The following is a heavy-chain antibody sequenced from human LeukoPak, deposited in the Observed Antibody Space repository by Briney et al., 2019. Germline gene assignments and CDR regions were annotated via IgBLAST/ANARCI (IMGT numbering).Heavy chain of an antibody. V-gene: IGHV1-18*01. Sequence: ASVKVSCKVSAYTSTSYGISWVRQAPGQGLEWMGWISAYNGNTNYAQKLQGRVTMTTDTSTSTAYMELRSLRSDDTAVYYCARGAISGWFDPWGQGTLVTVSS. J-gene: IGHJ5*02. CDR3: ARGAISGWFDP. D-gene: IGHD3-3*02. CDR1: AYTSTSYG. CDR2: ISAYNGNT.